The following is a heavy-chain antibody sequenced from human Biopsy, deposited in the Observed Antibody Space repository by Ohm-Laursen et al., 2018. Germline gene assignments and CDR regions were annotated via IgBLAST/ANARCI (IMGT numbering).Heavy chain of an antibody. D-gene: IGHD2-2*01. V-gene: IGHV1-69*04. CDR3: ARGRRLPTAISSYYYAMDV. CDR2: IIPILRTT. CDR1: TGTFNSYG. Sequence: SSVKVSCKAPTGTFNSYGIIWVRQAPGQGLEWMGRIIPILRTTAYAQMFQGRVTITADTSTSTAYMELSSLRSDDTAVYYCARGRRLPTAISSYYYAMDVWGQGATVTVSS. J-gene: IGHJ6*02.